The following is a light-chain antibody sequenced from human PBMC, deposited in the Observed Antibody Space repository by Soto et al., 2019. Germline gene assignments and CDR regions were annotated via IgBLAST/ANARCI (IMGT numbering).Light chain of an antibody. Sequence: EIVLTQSPGTLSLSPGERATLSCRASQSVSTSLAWYQHKPGQAPRLFIYDASKRAPGIPARFSGSGSGTDFTLTISSLEPEDFAVYYCQVRDVWPSFGQGTKVEI. CDR2: DAS. V-gene: IGKV3-11*01. CDR3: QVRDVWPS. CDR1: QSVSTS. J-gene: IGKJ1*01.